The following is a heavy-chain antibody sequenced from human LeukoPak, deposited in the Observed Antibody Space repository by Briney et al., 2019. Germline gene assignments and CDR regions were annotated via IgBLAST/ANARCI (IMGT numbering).Heavy chain of an antibody. V-gene: IGHV4-59*12. J-gene: IGHJ4*02. CDR3: ARDITLTYYDFWSGAYYFDY. Sequence: SETLSLTCTVSGGSISSYYWSWIRQPPGKGLEWIGYIYYSGSTNYNPSLKSRVTISVDTSKNQFSLKLSSVTAADTAVYYCARDITLTYYDFWSGAYYFDYWGQGTLVTVSS. D-gene: IGHD3-3*01. CDR2: IYYSGST. CDR1: GGSISSYY.